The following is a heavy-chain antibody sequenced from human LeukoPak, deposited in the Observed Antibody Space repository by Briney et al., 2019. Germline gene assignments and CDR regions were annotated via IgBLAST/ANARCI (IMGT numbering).Heavy chain of an antibody. CDR2: IKQDGSEK. V-gene: IGHV3-7*03. J-gene: IGHJ4*02. Sequence: GGSLRLSCAASGLTFSNYWMDWVRQAPGKGLEWVANIKQDGSEKNYVDSVKGRFIISRDNAKNSLYLQMNTLRADDTAVYYCARDGFGTGSSWGQGTLVTVSS. CDR1: GLTFSNYW. CDR3: ARDGFGTGSS. D-gene: IGHD3-16*01.